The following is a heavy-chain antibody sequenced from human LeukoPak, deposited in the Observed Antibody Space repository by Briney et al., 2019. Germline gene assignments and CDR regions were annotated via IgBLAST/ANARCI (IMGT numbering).Heavy chain of an antibody. Sequence: GGSLRLSCAASGFTFSSYSMNWVRQAPGKGLEWVSIIYSDGSTYYADSVKGRFTISRDTSKNTLFLQMNSLRAEDTAVYYCARKTYGGNSWYFDYWGQGTLVTVSS. V-gene: IGHV3-53*01. CDR3: ARKTYGGNSWYFDY. D-gene: IGHD4-23*01. CDR1: GFTFSSYS. J-gene: IGHJ4*02. CDR2: IYSDGST.